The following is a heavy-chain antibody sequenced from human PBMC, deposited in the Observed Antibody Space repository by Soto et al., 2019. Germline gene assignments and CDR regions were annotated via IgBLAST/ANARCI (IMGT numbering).Heavy chain of an antibody. CDR3: ARFGGGVDF. Sequence: QVQLQESGPGLVKPSGTLSLTCAVSGGSISGINWWSWVRQPPGKGLEWIGEVYHSGTTNYNPSLKSRVTTSADKIKNQFSLKLSSVTAAGTVIDYCARFGGGVDFWGQGPTVTVSS. D-gene: IGHD3-10*01. V-gene: IGHV4-4*02. J-gene: IGHJ6*02. CDR1: GGSISGINW. CDR2: VYHSGTT.